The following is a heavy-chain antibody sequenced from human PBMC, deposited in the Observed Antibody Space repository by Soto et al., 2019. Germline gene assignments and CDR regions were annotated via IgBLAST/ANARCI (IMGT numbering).Heavy chain of an antibody. CDR3: VSDDCSSTSCLYGMDV. J-gene: IGHJ6*02. CDR1: GGTLG. CDR2: IIPEFGTT. V-gene: IGHV1-69*06. Sequence: QVQLVQSGAEVKKPGSSVKVSCKASGGTLGFSWVRQAPGQGLEWMGGIIPEFGTTNYAAKFQGRVTIIADKSTNTAYMELRGLRSEDTAVYYCVSDDCSSTSCLYGMDVWGQGTTVTVSS. D-gene: IGHD2-2*01.